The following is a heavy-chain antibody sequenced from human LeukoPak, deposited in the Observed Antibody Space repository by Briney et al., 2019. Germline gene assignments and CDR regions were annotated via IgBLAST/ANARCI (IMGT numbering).Heavy chain of an antibody. CDR2: ISSSGSTI. Sequence: QPGGSLRLSCAASGFIFSSYEMNWVRQAPGKGLEWVSYISSSGSTIYYADSVKGRFTISRDNAKNSLYLQMNSLRAEDTAVYYCARAGVGSGWYGTAYYGMDVWGKGTTVTVSS. J-gene: IGHJ6*04. CDR3: ARAGVGSGWYGTAYYGMDV. D-gene: IGHD6-19*01. CDR1: GFIFSSYE. V-gene: IGHV3-48*03.